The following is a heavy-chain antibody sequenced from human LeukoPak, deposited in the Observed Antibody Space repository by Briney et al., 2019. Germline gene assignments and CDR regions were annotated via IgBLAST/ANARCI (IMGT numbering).Heavy chain of an antibody. CDR3: AREGYYDSSGEEVFDP. J-gene: IGHJ5*02. CDR2: IIPIFGTA. D-gene: IGHD3-22*01. V-gene: IGHV1-69*13. CDR1: GGTFSSYA. Sequence: SVRVSCKASGGTFSSYAISWVRQAPGQGLEWMGGIIPIFGTANYAQKFQGRVTITADESTSTAYMELSSLRSEDTAVYYCAREGYYDSSGEEVFDPWGQGTLVTVSS.